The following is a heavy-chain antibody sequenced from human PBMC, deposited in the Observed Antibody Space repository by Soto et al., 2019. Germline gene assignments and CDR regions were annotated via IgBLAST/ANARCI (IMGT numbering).Heavy chain of an antibody. CDR1: GFTFSSYI. J-gene: IGHJ4*02. D-gene: IGHD3-3*01. CDR3: ARDREWVNFDS. Sequence: GGSLRLSCAASGFTFSSYIMHWVRQTPGKGLVWVSRITTDGSTTTYADSVRGRFTISRDNAKNTLYLQMNSLSAEDTAVYYCARDREWVNFDSWGQGTLVTVSS. CDR2: ITTDGSTT. V-gene: IGHV3-74*01.